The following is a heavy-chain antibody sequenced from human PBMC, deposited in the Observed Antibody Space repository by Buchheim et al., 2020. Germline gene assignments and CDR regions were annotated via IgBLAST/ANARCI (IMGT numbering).Heavy chain of an antibody. CDR2: VNAGNVNT. CDR1: GYSFISFA. D-gene: IGHD3-3*02. Sequence: QVQLVQSGAEVRKPGASVKISCKASGYSFISFAIHWVRQAPGQGLDWMGWVNAGNVNTGYSQKFQGRVSITAYKTASTAYMELKSLTSEDTAVYYCARTFPFDYWGQGTL. V-gene: IGHV1-3*01. CDR3: ARTFPFDY. J-gene: IGHJ4*02.